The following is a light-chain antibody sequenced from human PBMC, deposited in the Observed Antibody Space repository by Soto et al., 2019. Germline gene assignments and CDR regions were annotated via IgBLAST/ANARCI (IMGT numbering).Light chain of an antibody. Sequence: DIVLTQSPGTLSLSPGERATLSCRASQSVSDNHLAWYQQKPGQAPRLLIYRASRRATDIPDRFSGSGSGTEFSLTISRLEPEDFATYYCQHYNSYSEAFGQGTKVELK. V-gene: IGKV3-20*01. J-gene: IGKJ1*01. CDR3: QHYNSYSEA. CDR1: QSVSDNH. CDR2: RAS.